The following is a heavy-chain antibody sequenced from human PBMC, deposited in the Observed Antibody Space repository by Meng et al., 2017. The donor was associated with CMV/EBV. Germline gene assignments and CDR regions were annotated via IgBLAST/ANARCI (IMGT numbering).Heavy chain of an antibody. CDR3: AHRRYGGTNYDFFDP. CDR1: GFSLKTYGVR. CDR2: AAWDDDK. J-gene: IGHJ5*02. D-gene: IGHD3-3*01. Sequence: SGFSLKTYGVRVAWLRQSPGKALEWLALAAWDDDKRYTPSLSGRLTITEDTSKSQVVLTMTDMDPVDTGTYYCAHRRYGGTNYDFFDPWGQGLLVTVSS. V-gene: IGHV2-5*02.